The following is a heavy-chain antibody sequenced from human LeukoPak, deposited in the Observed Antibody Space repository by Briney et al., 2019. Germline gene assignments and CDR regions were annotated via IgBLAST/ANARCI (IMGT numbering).Heavy chain of an antibody. CDR3: AKGGDGYGRIFDY. J-gene: IGHJ4*02. V-gene: IGHV3-30*18. CDR2: ISDDGSNK. D-gene: IGHD5-24*01. Sequence: GGSLRLSCAASGFTFSSYGLHWVRQAPGKGLEWVAVISDDGSNKYYADSVKGRFTISRDNSKNTLYLQMNSLRAEDTALYYCAKGGDGYGRIFDYWGQGTLVTVSS. CDR1: GFTFSSYG.